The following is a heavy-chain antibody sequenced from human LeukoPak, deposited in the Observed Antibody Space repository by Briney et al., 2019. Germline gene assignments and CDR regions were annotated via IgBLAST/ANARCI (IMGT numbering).Heavy chain of an antibody. CDR3: ARDGASNYELDV. D-gene: IGHD4/OR15-4a*01. J-gene: IGHJ6*02. CDR2: IKQDGSEK. V-gene: IGHV3-7*01. CDR1: GFNFRSHW. Sequence: GGSLRLSCAASGFNFRSHWMSWVRQAPGKGLEWVANIKQDGSEKYYVDSVRGRFTISRDNAQNSLYLQMNSLTAEDTAVYYCARDGASNYELDVWGQGTTVTVSS.